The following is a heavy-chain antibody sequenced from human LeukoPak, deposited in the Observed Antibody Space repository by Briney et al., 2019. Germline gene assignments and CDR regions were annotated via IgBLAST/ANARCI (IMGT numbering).Heavy chain of an antibody. Sequence: ASVKVSCKASGYTFINSGIAWVRQAPGQGLEWMGWINTYNGNTKYAQMFQARVTMTTDTSTGTAYLEVRSLRSDDTAVYYCAREAYCTGGSCYTSLTTPPWFYFDYWGQGTPVTVSS. CDR1: GYTFINSG. CDR2: INTYNGNT. CDR3: AREAYCTGGSCYTSLTTPPWFYFDY. V-gene: IGHV1-18*01. J-gene: IGHJ4*02. D-gene: IGHD2-15*01.